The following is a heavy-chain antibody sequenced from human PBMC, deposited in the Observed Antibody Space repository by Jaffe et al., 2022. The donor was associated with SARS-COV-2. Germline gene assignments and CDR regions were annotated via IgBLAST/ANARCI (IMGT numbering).Heavy chain of an antibody. V-gene: IGHV3-30*04. D-gene: IGHD3-16*01. CDR1: GFTFSSYA. Sequence: QVQLVESGGGVVQPGRSLRLSCAASGFTFSSYAMHWVRQAPGKGLEWVAVISYDGSNKYYADSVKGRFTISRDNSKNTLYLQMNSLRAEDTAVYYCARAGDGFWFDPWGQGTLVTVSS. J-gene: IGHJ5*02. CDR2: ISYDGSNK. CDR3: ARAGDGFWFDP.